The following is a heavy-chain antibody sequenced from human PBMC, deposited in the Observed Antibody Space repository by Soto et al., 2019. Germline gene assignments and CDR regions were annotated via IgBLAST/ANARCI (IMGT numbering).Heavy chain of an antibody. CDR3: AIGGDVRVVLKPFNI. J-gene: IGHJ3*02. D-gene: IGHD3-3*01. V-gene: IGHV1-69*13. CDR2: IIPIFGTA. Sequence: SVKVSCKASGGTFSSYAISWVRQAPGQGLEWMGGIIPIFGTANYAQKFQGRVTMTADESTSTAYMELRSLRSEDTAVYFCAIGGDVRVVLKPFNIWAQGTKVTVSS. CDR1: GGTFSSYA.